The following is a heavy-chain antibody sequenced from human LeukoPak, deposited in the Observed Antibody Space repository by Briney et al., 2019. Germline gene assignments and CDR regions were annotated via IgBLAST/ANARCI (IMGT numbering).Heavy chain of an antibody. Sequence: GGSLRLSCRASGFTFGDYVMTWVRQAPGKGLEWVGFIRSKVYGGTTEYAASVKGIFIISRDDSKSIAYLQMNSLKTEDTAVYYCTRDYGGFDYWGQGTLVTVSS. J-gene: IGHJ4*02. CDR3: TRDYGGFDY. V-gene: IGHV3-49*04. CDR1: GFTFGDYV. CDR2: IRSKVYGGTT. D-gene: IGHD4-23*01.